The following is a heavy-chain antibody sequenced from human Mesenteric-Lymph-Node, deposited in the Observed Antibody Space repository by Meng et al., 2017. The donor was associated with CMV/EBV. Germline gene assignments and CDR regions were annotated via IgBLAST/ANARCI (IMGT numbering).Heavy chain of an antibody. J-gene: IGHJ4*02. CDR3: ARGSSYDILTGYFDY. V-gene: IGHV4-34*01. D-gene: IGHD3-9*01. CDR2: INHSGST. Sequence: QWGQVLLKPSGTRSLTWAVYGGSLSCYYWNWIRQSPEKGLEWIGEINHSGSTTYNPSFTSRIIISVDTSTNQISLNMSSVTAADTAVYYCARGSSYDILTGYFDYWGQGALVTVSS. CDR1: GGSLSCYY.